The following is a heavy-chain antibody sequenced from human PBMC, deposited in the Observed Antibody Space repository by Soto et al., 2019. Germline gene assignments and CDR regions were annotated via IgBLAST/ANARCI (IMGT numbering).Heavy chain of an antibody. CDR3: ARDDDYGDNGLDY. Sequence: QVQLVESGGGVVQPGGSLRLSCAASGFTFGRHGMHWVRQAPGKGLEWVAVIGSDGRRASYADSVQGRFTISSDNAQNTLYLQMNSLRAEETAVYYCARDDDYGDNGLDYWGQGTLVTVSS. J-gene: IGHJ4*02. D-gene: IGHD4-17*01. CDR1: GFTFGRHG. CDR2: IGSDGRRA. V-gene: IGHV3-33*01.